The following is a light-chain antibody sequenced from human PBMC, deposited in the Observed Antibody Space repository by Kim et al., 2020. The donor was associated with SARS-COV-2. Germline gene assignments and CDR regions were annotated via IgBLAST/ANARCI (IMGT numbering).Light chain of an antibody. Sequence: SYELTQPPSVSVAPGKTARITCGGTNIGSKSVHWYQQKPGRAPVLVIYYDSDRPSGTPERFSGSHSGNTATLTISRVEAGDEADYYCQVWDSDNDHVLFGGGTQLTVL. CDR3: QVWDSDNDHVL. CDR1: NIGSKS. CDR2: YDS. V-gene: IGLV3-21*04. J-gene: IGLJ2*01.